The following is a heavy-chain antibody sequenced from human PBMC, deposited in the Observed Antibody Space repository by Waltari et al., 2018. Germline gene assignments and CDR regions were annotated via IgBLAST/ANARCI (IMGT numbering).Heavy chain of an antibody. J-gene: IGHJ4*02. CDR3: ANGLYGESFDY. CDR2: SSGSGGST. V-gene: IGHV3-23*04. CDR1: GFPFSSYA. Sequence: EVQLVESGGGLVQPGGSLRLSCAASGFPFSSYAMSWVRQAPGKGLGLVSASSGSGGSTYYADSVKGRFTISRDNSKNTLYLQMNSLRAEDTAVYYCANGLYGESFDYWGQGTLVTVSS. D-gene: IGHD4-17*01.